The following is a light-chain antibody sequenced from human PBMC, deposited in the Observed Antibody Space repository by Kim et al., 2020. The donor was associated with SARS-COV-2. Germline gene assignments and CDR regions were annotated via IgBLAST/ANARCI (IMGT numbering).Light chain of an antibody. CDR1: SLRSYY. CDR3: NSRDSSGNQWV. Sequence: LGQTVRITCQGDSLRSYYASWYQQKPGQAPVLVIYGKNNRPSGIPDRFSGSSSGNTASLTITGAQAEDEADYYCNSRDSSGNQWVFGGGTQLTVL. CDR2: GKN. J-gene: IGLJ3*02. V-gene: IGLV3-19*01.